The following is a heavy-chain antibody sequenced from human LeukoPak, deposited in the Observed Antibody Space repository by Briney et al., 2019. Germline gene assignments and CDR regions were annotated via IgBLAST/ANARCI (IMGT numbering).Heavy chain of an antibody. CDR3: AKDLGSEITSALVLDV. D-gene: IGHD2-15*01. CDR1: GFTFSSNW. Sequence: GGSLRLSCAASGFTFSSNWMHWVREAPGKGLEWGSGITWNRDKIGYGDSVKCRFTISRDNVKNALYLQMNTLRPEDTALYYCAKDLGSEITSALVLDVWGQGTTVIAS. V-gene: IGHV3-9*01. J-gene: IGHJ6*02. CDR2: ITWNRDKI.